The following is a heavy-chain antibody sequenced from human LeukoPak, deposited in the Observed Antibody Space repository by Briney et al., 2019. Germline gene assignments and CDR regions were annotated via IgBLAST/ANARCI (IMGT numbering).Heavy chain of an antibody. V-gene: IGHV3-21*01. CDR1: GFTFSSYS. J-gene: IGHJ4*02. CDR2: ISSSSSYI. D-gene: IGHD3-10*01. Sequence: GGSLRLSCAASGFTFSSYSMNWVRQAPGKGLEWVSSISSSSSYIYYADSVKGRLTISRDNAKNSLYLQMNSLRAEDTAVYYCATSKPSGQQDADYWGQGTLVTVSS. CDR3: ATSKPSGQQDADY.